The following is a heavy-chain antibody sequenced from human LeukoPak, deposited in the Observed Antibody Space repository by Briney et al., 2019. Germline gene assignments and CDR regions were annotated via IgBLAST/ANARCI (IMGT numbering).Heavy chain of an antibody. CDR2: ISSSNSYI. J-gene: IGHJ3*02. V-gene: IGHV3-21*01. CDR1: GFTFSSYS. Sequence: PGGSLRLSCAASGFTFSSYSMNWVRQAPGKGLEWVSSISSSNSYIYYADSVKGRFTISRDNAKNSLYLQMNSLRAEDTAVYYCARGYSYGEEGAFDIWGQGTMVTVSS. CDR3: ARGYSYGEEGAFDI. D-gene: IGHD5-18*01.